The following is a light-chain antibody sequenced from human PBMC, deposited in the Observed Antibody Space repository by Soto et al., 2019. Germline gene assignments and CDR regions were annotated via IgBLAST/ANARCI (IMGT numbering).Light chain of an antibody. CDR3: QQYYIPPWT. CDR1: QSVLYSSNNKNY. V-gene: IGKV4-1*01. Sequence: IVMTQSPDSLAVSLGERATINCKSSQSVLYSSNNKNYLAWYQQQPGQPPKLLIYWASTRESGVPNRFSGSGSGTDFTLAISGLQAEDVAVYYCQQYYIPPWTFGQGTKVEIK. CDR2: WAS. J-gene: IGKJ1*01.